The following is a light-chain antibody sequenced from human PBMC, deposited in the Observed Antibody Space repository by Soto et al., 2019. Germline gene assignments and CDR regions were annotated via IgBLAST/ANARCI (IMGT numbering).Light chain of an antibody. J-gene: IGLJ3*02. CDR2: RDS. V-gene: IGLV3-9*01. CDR3: QVWDSSTARV. Sequence: SYELTQPLSVSVALGQTARITCGGNNIGSKNVPWYQQKPLQAPVLVIYRDSNRPSGIPERFSGSNSGNTATLTISRAQAGDEADYYFQVWDSSTARVFGGGTQLTVL. CDR1: NIGSKN.